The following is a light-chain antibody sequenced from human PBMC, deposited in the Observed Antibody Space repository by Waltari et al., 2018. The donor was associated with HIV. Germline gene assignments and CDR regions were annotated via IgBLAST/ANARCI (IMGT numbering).Light chain of an antibody. CDR2: YES. J-gene: IGLJ3*02. V-gene: IGLV3-21*04. Sequence: SYMLTQPPSVSVAPGNTASIPCGGNNIGSKSVSWYQQKPGQAPILVIYYESDRPSGIPERFSGSNSRNPATLTIRGVEAGDEADYYCHVWDSRSDHGVFGGGTKLTVL. CDR3: HVWDSRSDHGV. CDR1: NIGSKS.